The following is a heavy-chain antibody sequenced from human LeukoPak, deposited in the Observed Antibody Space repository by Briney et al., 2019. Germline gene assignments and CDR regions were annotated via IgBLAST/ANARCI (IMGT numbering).Heavy chain of an antibody. CDR1: GFTFSSYS. V-gene: IGHV3-21*01. J-gene: IGHJ4*02. D-gene: IGHD4-17*01. CDR3: ATSSDYGDYRTVDY. CDR2: ISSSSSYI. Sequence: GGSLRLSCAASGFTFSSYSMNWVRQAPGKGLEWVSSISSSSSYIYYADSVKGRFTISRDNAKNSLYLQMNSLRAEDTAVYYCATSSDYGDYRTVDYWGQGTLVTVSP.